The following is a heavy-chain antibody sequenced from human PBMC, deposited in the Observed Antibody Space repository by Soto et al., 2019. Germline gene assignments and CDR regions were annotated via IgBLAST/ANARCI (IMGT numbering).Heavy chain of an antibody. V-gene: IGHV3-23*01. CDR1: GFTFSSYA. CDR2: ISGSGGST. CDR3: AKNPVVVIAMSSGYFDY. Sequence: PGGSLRLSCAASGFTFSSYAMSWVRQAPGKGLEWVSAISGSGGSTYYADSVKGRFTISRDNSKNSLYLQMNSLRAEDTAVYYCAKNPVVVIAMSSGYFDYWGQGTLVTVSS. D-gene: IGHD2-21*01. J-gene: IGHJ4*02.